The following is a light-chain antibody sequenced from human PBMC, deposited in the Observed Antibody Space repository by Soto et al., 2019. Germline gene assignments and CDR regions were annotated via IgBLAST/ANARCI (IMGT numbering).Light chain of an antibody. J-gene: IGLJ1*01. CDR3: CSYTTSNTYV. Sequence: QSALTQPASVSGSPGQSITISCTGTVSDVGGYDSVSWYQQHPGRAPKLIIYGVNNRPSGVSNRFSASKSADTASLTISGLQADDEANYYCCSYTTSNTYVFGTGTKVTVL. CDR1: VSDVGGYDS. V-gene: IGLV2-14*03. CDR2: GVN.